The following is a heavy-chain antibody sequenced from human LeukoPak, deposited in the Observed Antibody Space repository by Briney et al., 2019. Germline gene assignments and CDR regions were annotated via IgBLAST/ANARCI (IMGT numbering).Heavy chain of an antibody. Sequence: GGSLRLSCAASGFTFSSYEMNWVRQAPGKGLEWVSYISSSGSTIYYADSVKGRFTISRDNAKNSLYLQMNSLRAEDTAVYYCARDNTYYYDSSGYYGDRLGFDPWGQGTLVTVSS. CDR1: GFTFSSYE. D-gene: IGHD3-22*01. CDR3: ARDNTYYYDSSGYYGDRLGFDP. V-gene: IGHV3-48*03. CDR2: ISSSGSTI. J-gene: IGHJ5*02.